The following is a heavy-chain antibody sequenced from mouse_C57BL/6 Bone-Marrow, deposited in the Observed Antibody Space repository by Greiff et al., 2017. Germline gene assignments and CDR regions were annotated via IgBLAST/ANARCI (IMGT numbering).Heavy chain of an antibody. CDR1: GYTFTEYT. Sequence: VQLQQSGAELVKPGASVKLSCKASGYTFTEYTIHWVKQRSGQGLEWIGRFYPGSGSIKYNEKFKDKATLTAAKSSSTVYMELSRLTSEDSAVYFCARHGPHDYEFYAMDYWGQGTSVTVSS. CDR2: FYPGSGSI. D-gene: IGHD2-4*01. CDR3: ARHGPHDYEFYAMDY. V-gene: IGHV1-62-2*01. J-gene: IGHJ4*01.